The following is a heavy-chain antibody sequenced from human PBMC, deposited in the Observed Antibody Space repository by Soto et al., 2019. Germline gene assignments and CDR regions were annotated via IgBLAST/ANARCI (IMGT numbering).Heavy chain of an antibody. V-gene: IGHV4-30-4*01. D-gene: IGHD4-17*01. CDR2: FHYSGTT. Sequence: SETLSLTCTVSGGSISCDNCRWTWIRQPPGKGLEWIGCFHYSGTTYQIPSLKSRVTISVDTSRNQFSLKLTSVTAADTAVYYCARGDGNTAFGYWGQGTQVTVSS. J-gene: IGHJ4*02. CDR1: GGSISCDNCR. CDR3: ARGDGNTAFGY.